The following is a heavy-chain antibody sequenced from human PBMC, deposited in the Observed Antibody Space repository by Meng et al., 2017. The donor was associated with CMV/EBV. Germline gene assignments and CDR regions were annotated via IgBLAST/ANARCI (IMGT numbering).Heavy chain of an antibody. V-gene: IGHV4-34*01. Sequence: QVQLRQWGEGLLKPSGTLSLTCAVYGGSFSGYYWSWIRQPPGKGLEWIGEINHSGSTNYNPSLKSRVTISVDTSKNQFSLKLSSVTAADTAVYYCAGGIAAAGTRYFDYWGQGTLVTVSS. J-gene: IGHJ4*02. CDR2: INHSGST. CDR3: AGGIAAAGTRYFDY. D-gene: IGHD6-13*01. CDR1: GGSFSGYY.